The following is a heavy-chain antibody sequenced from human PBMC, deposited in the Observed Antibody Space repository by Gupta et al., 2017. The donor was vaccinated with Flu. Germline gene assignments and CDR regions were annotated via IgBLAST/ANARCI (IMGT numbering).Heavy chain of an antibody. J-gene: IGHJ3*01. CDR1: GGSFSDYY. D-gene: IGHD2-21*01. V-gene: IGHV4-34*01. CDR3: ASAPIVVVISPSRVGFDF. Sequence: QMQLNQWGAGLVKPSGTLSLSCTVSGGSFSDYYWNWIRQSPETGLEWIGKISHDGVTKYNPSLKSRVSMSVDSPNSQFALNVDSGNTADTAVYFCASAPIVVVISPSRVGFDFWGQGTMVTVSS. CDR2: ISHDGVT.